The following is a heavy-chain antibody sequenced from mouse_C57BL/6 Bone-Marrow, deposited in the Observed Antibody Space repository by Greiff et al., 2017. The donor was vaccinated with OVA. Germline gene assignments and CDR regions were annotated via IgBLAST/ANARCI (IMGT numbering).Heavy chain of an antibody. Sequence: EVMLVESGEGLVKPGGSLKLSCAASGFTFSSYAMSWVRQTPEQRLEWVAYISSGGDYIYYADTVKGRFTISRDNARNTLYLQMSSLKSEDTAMYYCTRDQAPLITTVVAYYAMDYWGQVTSVTVSS. J-gene: IGHJ4*01. CDR1: GFTFSSYA. V-gene: IGHV5-9-1*02. D-gene: IGHD1-1*01. CDR3: TRDQAPLITTVVAYYAMDY. CDR2: ISSGGDYI.